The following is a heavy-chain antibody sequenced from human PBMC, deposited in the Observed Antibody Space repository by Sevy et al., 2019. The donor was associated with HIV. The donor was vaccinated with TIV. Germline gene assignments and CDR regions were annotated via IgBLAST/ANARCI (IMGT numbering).Heavy chain of an antibody. CDR2: INPNSGGT. V-gene: IGHV1-2*06. CDR3: ASNGYYDSSGYSGVGGYYYYYGMDV. Sequence: ASVKVSCKASGYTFTGYYMHWVRQAPGQGLEWMGRINPNSGGTNYAQKFQDRVTMTRDTSISTAYMELSRLRSDDTAVYYCASNGYYDSSGYSGVGGYYYYYGMDVWGQGTTVTVSS. J-gene: IGHJ6*02. D-gene: IGHD3-22*01. CDR1: GYTFTGYY.